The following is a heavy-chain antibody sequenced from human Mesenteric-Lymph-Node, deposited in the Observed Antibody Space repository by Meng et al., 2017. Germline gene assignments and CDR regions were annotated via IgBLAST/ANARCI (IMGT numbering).Heavy chain of an antibody. V-gene: IGHV4-4*02. CDR3: ARGELLWDY. D-gene: IGHD2-2*01. CDR1: GDSITNHNW. CDR2: IPHRGSS. Sequence: VRLREPGPALVKPSETLSLTCAVSGDSITNHNWWAWVRQPPGKGLEWIGEIPHRGSSAYNPSLKSRVTISVDTSKNQFSLKLSSVTAADTAVYFCARGELLWDYWGQGTLVTVSS. J-gene: IGHJ4*02.